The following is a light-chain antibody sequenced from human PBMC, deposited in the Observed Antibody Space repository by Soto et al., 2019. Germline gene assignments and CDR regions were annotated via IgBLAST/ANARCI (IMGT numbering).Light chain of an antibody. CDR3: QQHGSPGT. CDR1: QSVSNNY. V-gene: IGKV3-20*01. Sequence: EIVFAHSPATLSLARVERAALSCRASQSVSNNYLAWYQQNPGQAPRLIIYGASNGATGIPDRFSGSGSGTDFTLTISIVEAEDSAEYYCQQHGSPGTFGQGTKVDNK. CDR2: GAS. J-gene: IGKJ1*01.